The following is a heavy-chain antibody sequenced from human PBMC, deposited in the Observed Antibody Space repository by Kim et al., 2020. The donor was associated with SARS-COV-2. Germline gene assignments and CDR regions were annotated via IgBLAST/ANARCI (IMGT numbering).Heavy chain of an antibody. D-gene: IGHD3-16*02. CDR2: VSNGGGT. J-gene: IGHJ3*02. CDR1: GGFIGSYS. CDR3: ARGYDFKWGIYRPAFDI. Sequence: SETLSLTCSVSGGFIGSYSWGWIRQSPGKGLEWLGYVSNGGGTNYNPALQSRVAMSVDTSKNRFYLRLNSVTAADTAMYFCARGYDFKWGIYRPAFDIWG. V-gene: IGHV4-59*01.